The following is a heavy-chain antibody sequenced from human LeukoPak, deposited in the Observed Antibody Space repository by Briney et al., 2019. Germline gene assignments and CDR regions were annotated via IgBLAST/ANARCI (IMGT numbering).Heavy chain of an antibody. CDR2: IYHSGST. J-gene: IGHJ4*02. CDR3: AREPTTVTTYYFDY. Sequence: SETLSLTCAVSGGSISSSNWWSWVRPPPGKGLEWIGEIYHSGSTNYNPSLKSRVTISVDKSKNQFSLKLSSVTAADTAVYYCAREPTTVTTYYFDYWGQGTLVTVSS. CDR1: GGSISSSNW. V-gene: IGHV4-4*02. D-gene: IGHD4-17*01.